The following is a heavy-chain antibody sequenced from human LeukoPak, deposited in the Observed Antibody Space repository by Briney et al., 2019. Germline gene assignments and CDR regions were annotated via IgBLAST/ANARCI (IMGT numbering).Heavy chain of an antibody. CDR1: GGTFSSYA. V-gene: IGHV1-69*13. J-gene: IGHJ3*02. CDR3: ARGRLRFKWDDTFDI. CDR2: IIPIFGTA. Sequence: SVKVSCKASGGTFSSYAISWVRQAPGQGLEWMGGIIPIFGTANYAQKFQGRVTITADESTSTAYMELSSLRSEDTAVYYCARGRLRFKWDDTFDIWGQGTMVTVSS. D-gene: IGHD3-3*01.